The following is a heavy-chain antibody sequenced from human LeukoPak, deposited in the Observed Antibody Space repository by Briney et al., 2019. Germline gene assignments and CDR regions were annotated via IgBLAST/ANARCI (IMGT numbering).Heavy chain of an antibody. V-gene: IGHV3-23*01. CDR2: ISGSGGST. Sequence: GGSLRLSCAASGFTFSSYAMSWVRQAPGKGLEWVSAISGSGGSTYYADSVKGRFTISRDNAKNSLYLQMNSLRDEDTAVYYCARDNRLYDFWSGYSNWFDPWGQGTLVTVSS. CDR3: ARDNRLYDFWSGYSNWFDP. CDR1: GFTFSSYA. D-gene: IGHD3-3*01. J-gene: IGHJ5*02.